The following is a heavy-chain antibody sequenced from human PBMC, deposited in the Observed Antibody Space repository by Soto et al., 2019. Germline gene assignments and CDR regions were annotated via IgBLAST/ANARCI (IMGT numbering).Heavy chain of an antibody. V-gene: IGHV6-1*01. CDR2: TYYRSKWYN. Sequence: SQTLSLTCAISGDSVSSNSAAWNWIRQSPSRGLEWLGRTYYRSKWYNDYAVSVKSRITINPDTSKNQFSLQLNSVTPEDTAVYYCAYSGGTEYYYYYYGMDVWGQGTTVTVSS. D-gene: IGHD2-15*01. CDR1: GDSVSSNSAA. J-gene: IGHJ6*02. CDR3: AYSGGTEYYYYYYGMDV.